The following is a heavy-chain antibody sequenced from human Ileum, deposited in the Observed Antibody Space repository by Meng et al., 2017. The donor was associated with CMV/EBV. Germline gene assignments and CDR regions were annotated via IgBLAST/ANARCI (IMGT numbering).Heavy chain of an antibody. CDR3: ARHDRRSSWHFFDY. CDR2: LYYSGIT. V-gene: IGHV4-39*01. J-gene: IGHJ4*02. Sequence: SVGSLSISPYSWGWIRPPPGKGLEWIGSLYYSGITYYNPSLKSRVSISVDTSKNQFSLKLSSVTAADTAIYYCARHDRRSSWHFFDYWGQGTLVTVSS. CDR1: VGSLSISPYS. D-gene: IGHD6-13*01.